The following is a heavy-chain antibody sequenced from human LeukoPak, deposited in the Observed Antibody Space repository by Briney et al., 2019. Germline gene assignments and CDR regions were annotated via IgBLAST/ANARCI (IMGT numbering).Heavy chain of an antibody. J-gene: IGHJ4*02. CDR1: GYTFTSYD. CDR3: ARASVIPGVCYYGN. Sequence: ASVKVSCKDPGYTFTSYDIKWVRQATGQGLEWMGWMNPNSGNTGYAQKFQGRVTITRNTSINTAYMELSSLRSEDTAVYYCARASVIPGVCYYGNWVQGTLVTVSS. V-gene: IGHV1-8*03. D-gene: IGHD1-26*01. CDR2: MNPNSGNT.